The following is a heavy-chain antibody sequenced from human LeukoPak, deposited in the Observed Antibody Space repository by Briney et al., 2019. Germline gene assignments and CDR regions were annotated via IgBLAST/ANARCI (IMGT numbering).Heavy chain of an antibody. V-gene: IGHV4-39*01. CDR1: GDSISSSNYY. D-gene: IGHD3-22*01. J-gene: IGHJ4*02. CDR2: IYYSGST. CDR3: ARSLYYYDSSGYYGPYFDY. Sequence: PSETLSLTCTVSGDSISSSNYYWGWIRQPPGKGLEWIGSIYYSGSTYYNPSLKSRVTISVDTSKNQFSLKLSSVTAADTAVYYCARSLYYYDSSGYYGPYFDYWGQGTLVTVSS.